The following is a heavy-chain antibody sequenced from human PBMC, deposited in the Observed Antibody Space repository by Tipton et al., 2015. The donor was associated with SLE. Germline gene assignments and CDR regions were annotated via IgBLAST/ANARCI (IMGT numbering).Heavy chain of an antibody. CDR3: ARGGIQLWNWFDP. J-gene: IGHJ5*02. CDR1: GYSISSDYY. Sequence: LRLSCSVSGYSISSDYYWGWIRQPPGKGLEWIGSVYHSGSTYYNPSLKSRVTISVDTSKNQFSLKLNSVTAADTAVYYCARGGIQLWNWFDPWGQGTLVTVSS. CDR2: VYHSGST. D-gene: IGHD5-18*01. V-gene: IGHV4-38-2*01.